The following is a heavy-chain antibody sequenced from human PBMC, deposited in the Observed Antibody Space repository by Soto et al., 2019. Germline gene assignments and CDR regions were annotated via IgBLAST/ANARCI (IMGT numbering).Heavy chain of an antibody. CDR3: ARGADRKSYYYYGMDV. Sequence: SETLSLTCAVSGGSISSGGYSWSWIRQPPGKGLEWIGYIYHSGSTYYNPSLKSRVTISVDRSKNQFSLKLSSVTAADTAVYYCARGADRKSYYYYGMDVWGQGTTVTVSS. V-gene: IGHV4-30-2*01. CDR1: GGSISSGGYS. J-gene: IGHJ6*02. CDR2: IYHSGST. D-gene: IGHD1-26*01.